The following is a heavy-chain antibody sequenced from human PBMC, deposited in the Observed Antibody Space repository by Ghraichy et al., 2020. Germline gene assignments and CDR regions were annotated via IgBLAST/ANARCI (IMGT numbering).Heavy chain of an antibody. V-gene: IGHV3-7*05. CDR3: TRSSGWCCFDS. J-gene: IGHJ4*02. CDR1: GFTFSGYW. Sequence: WGSLRLSCAASGFTFSGYWMNWVRQAPGKELEWVANIKQDGSEKNYVASVKGRFTISRDNTDNSLFLHMNSLTAEDTAVYYCTRSSGWCCFDSWGQGTLVTVSS. D-gene: IGHD6-19*01. CDR2: IKQDGSEK.